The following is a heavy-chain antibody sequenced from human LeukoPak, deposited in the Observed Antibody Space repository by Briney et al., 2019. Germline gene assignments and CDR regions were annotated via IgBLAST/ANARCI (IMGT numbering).Heavy chain of an antibody. Sequence: GGSLRLSCAASGFIFTHYFMAWIRQAPGRGPELISYISESGTKTYYADSVKGRFTISRDNAKNSLYLQMNSLRAEDTAVYYCAKYSGYCTTDSCLGNWYFDVWGRGTLVTVSS. CDR2: ISESGTKT. CDR1: GFIFTHYF. CDR3: AKYSGYCTTDSCLGNWYFDV. D-gene: IGHD2-8*01. V-gene: IGHV3-11*01. J-gene: IGHJ2*01.